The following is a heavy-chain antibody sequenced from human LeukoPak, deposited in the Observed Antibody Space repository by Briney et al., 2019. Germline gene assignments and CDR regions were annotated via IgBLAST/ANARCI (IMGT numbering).Heavy chain of an antibody. CDR2: IYYSGST. D-gene: IGHD3-22*01. V-gene: IGHV4-59*01. CDR3: ARAYYYDSSGMID. CDR1: GGSISSYY. J-gene: IGHJ4*02. Sequence: SETLSLTCTVSGGSISSYYWSWIRQPPGKGLEWIGYIYYSGSTNYNPSLKSRVTISVDTSKNQFSLKLSSVTAADTAVYYCARAYYYDSSGMIDWGQGTLVTVSS.